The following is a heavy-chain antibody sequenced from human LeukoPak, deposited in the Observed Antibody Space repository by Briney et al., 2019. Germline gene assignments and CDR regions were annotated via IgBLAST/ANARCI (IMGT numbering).Heavy chain of an antibody. D-gene: IGHD1-26*01. CDR2: ISASGGST. CDR1: GFTFRTCG. J-gene: IGHJ4*02. Sequence: GGSLRSSGAAFGFTFRTCGLGWVRQAPGKGLEWVSDISASGGSTNYADAVKGRFTISRDNSKNTLYLQMNSLRAEDAAVYYCAKGATASRPFDYWGQGTLVTVSS. V-gene: IGHV3-23*01. CDR3: AKGATASRPFDY.